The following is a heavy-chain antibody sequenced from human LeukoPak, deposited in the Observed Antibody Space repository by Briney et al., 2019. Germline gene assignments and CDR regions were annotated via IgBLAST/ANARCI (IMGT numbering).Heavy chain of an antibody. D-gene: IGHD1-26*01. Sequence: GGSLRLSCAASGFIFSSYAMHWVRQAPGKGLEWVAVIYYDGSNQYYADSVKGRFTVSRDNAKNILYLQMDSLRAEDTAVYYCATDRNSGKYYDYWGQGTLVTVSS. CDR3: ATDRNSGKYYDY. J-gene: IGHJ4*02. CDR2: IYYDGSNQ. CDR1: GFIFSSYA. V-gene: IGHV3-30*04.